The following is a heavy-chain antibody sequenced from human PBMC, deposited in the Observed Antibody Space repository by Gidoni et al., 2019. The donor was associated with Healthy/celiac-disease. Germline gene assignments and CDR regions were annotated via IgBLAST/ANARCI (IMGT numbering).Heavy chain of an antibody. CDR1: GGSISGGSYY. Sequence: QVPPQESGPGLVKPSQTLSLTCTVSGGSISGGSYYWSWIRQPAGKGLECIGRIYTSGSTNYNPSLKSRVTISVDTSKHQFSLKLSSVTAADTAVYYCAREYRGIVVAAFDYWGQGTLVTVSS. CDR3: AREYRGIVVAAFDY. CDR2: IYTSGST. D-gene: IGHD3-22*01. J-gene: IGHJ4*02. V-gene: IGHV4-61*02.